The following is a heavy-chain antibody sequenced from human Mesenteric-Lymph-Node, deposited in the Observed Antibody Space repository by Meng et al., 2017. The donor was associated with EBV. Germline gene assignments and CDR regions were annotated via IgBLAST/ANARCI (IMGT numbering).Heavy chain of an antibody. V-gene: IGHV3-21*01. Sequence: RVVSLMSSVSAFGFTFSSYAMSWVRRASGKGLEWVSSIRSDSSYIYCADSVEGRFTISRDNAKKSLYLQMNSLRAEDTAVYYCARDFEYSGYQYHPFDSWGQGTLVTVSS. CDR3: ARDFEYSGYQYHPFDS. CDR2: IRSDSSYI. J-gene: IGHJ4*02. CDR1: GFTFSSYA. D-gene: IGHD5-12*01.